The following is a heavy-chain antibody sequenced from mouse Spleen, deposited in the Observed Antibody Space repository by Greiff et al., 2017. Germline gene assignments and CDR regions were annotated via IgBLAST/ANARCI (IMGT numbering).Heavy chain of an antibody. CDR1: GYTFTSYW. D-gene: IGHD1-1*01. V-gene: IGHV1-52*01. Sequence: VQLQQPGAELVRPGSSVKLSCKASGYTFTSYWMHWVKQRPIQGLEWIGNIDPSDSETHYNQKFKDKATLTVDKSSSTAYMQLSSLTSEDSAVYYCARYGDYGSRWYFDVWGTGTTVTVSS. CDR3: ARYGDYGSRWYFDV. J-gene: IGHJ1*03. CDR2: IDPSDSET.